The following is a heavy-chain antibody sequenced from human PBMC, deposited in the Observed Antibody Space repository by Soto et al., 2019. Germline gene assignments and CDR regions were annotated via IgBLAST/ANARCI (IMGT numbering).Heavy chain of an antibody. D-gene: IGHD2-2*01. CDR3: ARDVSGPGATYVMDV. J-gene: IGHJ6*02. CDR2: INPGGGRT. V-gene: IGHV1-46*01. Sequence: GASVKVSCKASGYIFSSPCLYWVRQAPGQGLQWMGIINPGGGRTAYAQKFQGRVTLTRDMSTSTVYMELTSLTYDDTAVYYCARDVSGPGATYVMDVWGQGTTVTVSS. CDR1: GYIFSSPC.